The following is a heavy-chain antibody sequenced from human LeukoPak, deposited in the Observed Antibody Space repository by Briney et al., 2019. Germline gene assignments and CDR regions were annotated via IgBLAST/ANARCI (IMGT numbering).Heavy chain of an antibody. CDR1: GFAFSNFA. V-gene: IGHV3-30-3*01. D-gene: IGHD3-22*01. J-gene: IGHJ4*02. Sequence: VQPGRSLRLSCAASGFAFSNFAMHWVRQAPGKGLQWVAVISYGGSNKYYADSVKGRFTISRDNSRNTLYLQMNSLRAEDTALYYCARDSHYDSTPVDFDYWGQGTLVTVSS. CDR3: ARDSHYDSTPVDFDY. CDR2: ISYGGSNK.